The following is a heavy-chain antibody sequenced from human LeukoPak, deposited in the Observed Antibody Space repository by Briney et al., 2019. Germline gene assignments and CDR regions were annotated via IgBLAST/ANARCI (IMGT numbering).Heavy chain of an antibody. CDR1: GYSFTNYW. V-gene: IGHV5-51*01. Sequence: GESLKISCKGSGYSFTNYWIGWVRQMPGKGLEWMGIIYPSDSDTRYSPSFQGQVTISADKSISTAYLQWSSLKASDTAMYYCARLSGLYCSSTSCYPDYFDYWGQGTLVTVSS. J-gene: IGHJ4*02. CDR3: ARLSGLYCSSTSCYPDYFDY. D-gene: IGHD2-2*01. CDR2: IYPSDSDT.